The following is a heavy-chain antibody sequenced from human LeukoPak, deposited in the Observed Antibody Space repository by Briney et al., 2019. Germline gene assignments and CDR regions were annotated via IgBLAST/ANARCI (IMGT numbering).Heavy chain of an antibody. CDR2: INPNSGGT. V-gene: IGHV1-2*02. D-gene: IGHD3/OR15-3a*01. J-gene: IGHJ6*03. CDR3: ASGRGNYYYYYMDV. Sequence: ASVKVSCKASGYTFTCYYMHWVRQAPGQGLEWMGWINPNSGGTNYVQKFQGRVTMTRDTSISTAYMELSKLRSDDTAVYYCASGRGNYYYYYMDVWGKGTTVTVSS. CDR1: GYTFTCYY.